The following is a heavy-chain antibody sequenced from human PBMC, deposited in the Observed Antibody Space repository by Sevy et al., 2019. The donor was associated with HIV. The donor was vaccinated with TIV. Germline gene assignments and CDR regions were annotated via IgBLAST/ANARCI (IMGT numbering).Heavy chain of an antibody. CDR1: GYTFTSYG. Sequence: ASVKVSCKASGYTFTSYGISWVRQAPGQGLEWMGWISAYNGNTNYAQKLQGRVTMTTDTSTSTAYMELRSLRSDDTXXXXXXXXXXXXXXXXXXXXXXXXYYYGMDVWGQGTTVTVSS. J-gene: IGHJ6*02. V-gene: IGHV1-18*01. CDR3: XXXXXXXXXXXXXXXXXXXYYYGMDV. CDR2: ISAYNGNT.